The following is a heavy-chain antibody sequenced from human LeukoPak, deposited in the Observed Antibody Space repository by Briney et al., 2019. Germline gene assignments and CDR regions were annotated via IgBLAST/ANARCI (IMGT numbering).Heavy chain of an antibody. Sequence: GGSLRLSCAASGFTFSAYAMHWVRQAPGKGLEWVSVVSVVGSTKDYADSVKGRFTISRDNSKNTLYLQMNSLRADDTAVYYCAREFSGNYYFDYWGQGTLVTVSS. V-gene: IGHV3-30*04. CDR2: VSVVGSTK. J-gene: IGHJ4*02. D-gene: IGHD1-26*01. CDR1: GFTFSAYA. CDR3: AREFSGNYYFDY.